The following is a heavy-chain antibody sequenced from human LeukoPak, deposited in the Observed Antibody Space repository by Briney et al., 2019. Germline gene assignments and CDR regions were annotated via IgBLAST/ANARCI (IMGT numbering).Heavy chain of an antibody. CDR1: GFTFNNYN. V-gene: IGHV3-21*01. CDR2: ITSSCTYI. CDR3: ARDPYSGNYGNCYYYYMDV. J-gene: IGHJ6*03. Sequence: VGSLRLSCAASGFTFNNYNMNWVRQAPGQALEWVSSITSSCTYIFYADSVRGRFTNSRDNAQNSLYLQMNSLGPEDTAVYYCARDPYSGNYGNCYYYYMDVWGKGNTVTISS. D-gene: IGHD1-26*01.